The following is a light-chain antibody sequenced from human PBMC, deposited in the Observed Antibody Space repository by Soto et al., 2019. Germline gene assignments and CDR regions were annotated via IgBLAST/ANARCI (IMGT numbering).Light chain of an antibody. V-gene: IGKV4-1*01. Sequence: DVVMTQSPDSLDVSLGERATVNCKSSQSVLYKSNNRDSIAWYQQKPGQPPRLLIYWASTRESGVPDRFSGSGSGTDFTLTISSLQAEDVAVYYCQQYEATPRTFGQGTKVEIK. J-gene: IGKJ1*01. CDR3: QQYEATPRT. CDR1: QSVLYKSNNRDS. CDR2: WAS.